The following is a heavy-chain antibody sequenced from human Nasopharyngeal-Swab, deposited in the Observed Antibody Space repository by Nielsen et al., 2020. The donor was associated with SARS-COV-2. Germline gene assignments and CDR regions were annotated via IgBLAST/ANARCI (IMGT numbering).Heavy chain of an antibody. CDR3: ASSIVVVVAALGAFDI. Sequence: GGSLRLSCAASGFTVSSNYMSWVRQAPGKGLEWVSVIYSGGSTYYADSVKGRFTISRDNSKNTLYLQMNSLRAEDTAVYYCASSIVVVVAALGAFDIWGQGTMVTVSS. CDR1: GFTVSSNY. J-gene: IGHJ3*02. CDR2: IYSGGST. V-gene: IGHV3-66*01. D-gene: IGHD2-15*01.